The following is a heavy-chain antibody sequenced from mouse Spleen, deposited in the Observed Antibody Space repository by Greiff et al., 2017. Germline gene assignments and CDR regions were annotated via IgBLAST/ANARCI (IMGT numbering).Heavy chain of an antibody. CDR1: GFTFSSYA. J-gene: IGHJ4*01. Sequence: EVMLVESGGGLVKPGGSLKLSCAASGFTFSSYAMSWVRQTPEKRLEWVASISSGGSTYYPDSVKGRFTISRDNARNILYLQMSSLRSEDTAMYYCARLLRRAYWGQGTSVTVSS. V-gene: IGHV5-6-5*01. D-gene: IGHD1-1*01. CDR2: ISSGGST. CDR3: ARLLRRAY.